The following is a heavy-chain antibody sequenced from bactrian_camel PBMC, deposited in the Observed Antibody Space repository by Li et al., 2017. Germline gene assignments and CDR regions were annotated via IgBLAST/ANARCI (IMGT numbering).Heavy chain of an antibody. CDR1: GATHGYLC. J-gene: IGHJ4*01. CDR2: IYAADGDT. D-gene: IGHD5*01. Sequence: HVQLVESGGGSVQEGGPLRLSCKVSGATHGYLCMAWFRRGPGKGREGLAAIYAADGDTWYAESVKGRATISQDTAKNSVFLELRSLKPEDTAMYYCAADTGSNLGSWKDVLDYRYRGQGTQVTVS. CDR3: AADTGSNLGSWKDVLDYRY. V-gene: IGHV3S6*01.